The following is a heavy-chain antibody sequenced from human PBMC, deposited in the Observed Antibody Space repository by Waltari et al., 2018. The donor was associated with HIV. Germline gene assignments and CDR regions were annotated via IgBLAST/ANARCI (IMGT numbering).Heavy chain of an antibody. D-gene: IGHD2-8*02. Sequence: QVQLQQWGAGLLKPSDTLSLTCAVYNASFSDYYWTWIRQIPGKRLEWIGEINHRGSNDYNQSLKSRGTMSSDMSKRQFSMRVKSVVAADTALYFCAGGRDSREQRLVAGFDFWGRGTLVTVSS. CDR1: NASFSDYY. CDR2: INHRGSN. J-gene: IGHJ4*02. CDR3: AGGRDSREQRLVAGFDF. V-gene: IGHV4-34*02.